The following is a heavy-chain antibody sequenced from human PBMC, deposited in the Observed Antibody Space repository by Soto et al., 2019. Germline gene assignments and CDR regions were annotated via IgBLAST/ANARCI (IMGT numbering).Heavy chain of an antibody. J-gene: IGHJ4*02. CDR3: ARDPPIVVVPAARRESLSAPDD. CDR2: IIPIFGTA. Sequence: QVQLVQSGAEVKKPGSSVKVSCKASGGTFSSYAISWVRQAPGQGLEWMGGIIPIFGTANYAQKFQGRVTITADESTSTAYMELSSLRSEDTAVYYCARDPPIVVVPAARRESLSAPDDWGQGTLVTVSS. V-gene: IGHV1-69*01. CDR1: GGTFSSYA. D-gene: IGHD2-2*01.